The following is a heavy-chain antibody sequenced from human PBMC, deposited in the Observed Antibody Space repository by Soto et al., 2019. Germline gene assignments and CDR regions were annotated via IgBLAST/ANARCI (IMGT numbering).Heavy chain of an antibody. J-gene: IGHJ3*01. CDR3: ARDGVYR. Sequence: QLVESGGGLVQPGGSLRLSCAASGFSVSNNYMKWVRQAPGKGLEWVSLIYSGGSTYYADSVKGRFTISRDISKNTLFLQMNSLRVEDTAVYYCARDGVYRWGQGTMVTVSS. V-gene: IGHV3-66*01. CDR2: IYSGGST. D-gene: IGHD6-13*01. CDR1: GFSVSNNY.